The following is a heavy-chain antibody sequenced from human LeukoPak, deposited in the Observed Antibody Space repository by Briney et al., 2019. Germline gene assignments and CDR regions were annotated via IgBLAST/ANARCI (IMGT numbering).Heavy chain of an antibody. V-gene: IGHV3-48*01. J-gene: IGHJ6*03. CDR3: ARGKSAVAGINYYYMDV. CDR2: IGPSGTAI. Sequence: GGSLRLSCAASGFTFSSYAMNWVRQAPGRGLEWVSYIGPSGTAIYYADSVKGRFTISRDNARNSLYLQMNSLRAEDTALYYCARGKSAVAGINYYYMDVWGKGTTVTVSS. D-gene: IGHD6-19*01. CDR1: GFTFSSYA.